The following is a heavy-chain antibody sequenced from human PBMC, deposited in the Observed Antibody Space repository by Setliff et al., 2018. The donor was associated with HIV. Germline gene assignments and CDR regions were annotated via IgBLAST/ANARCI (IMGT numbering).Heavy chain of an antibody. CDR1: GYKFTTYW. CDR2: IYPGDSQT. D-gene: IGHD6-19*01. CDR3: ARAYSSDWYVFDT. Sequence: HGESLKISCKGFGYKFTTYWIGWVRQMPGKGLECMGIIYPGDSQTKYSPSFRGQVTISVDMSVSTAYLEWSSLEASDTAMYYCARAYSSDWYVFDTWGPGTLVTVSS. V-gene: IGHV5-51*01. J-gene: IGHJ4*02.